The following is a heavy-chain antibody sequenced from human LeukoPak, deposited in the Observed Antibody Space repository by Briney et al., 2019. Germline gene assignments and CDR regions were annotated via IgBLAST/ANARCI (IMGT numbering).Heavy chain of an antibody. J-gene: IGHJ4*02. V-gene: IGHV3-48*01. Sequence: GGSLRLSCAASGFTFSSYSMNWVRQAPGRGLEWVSYISSSSSTIYYADSVKGRFTISGDNAKNSLYLQMNSLRAEDTAVYYCARSGGDRRYCSGGSCYSVPIYYFDYWGQGTLVTVSS. CDR3: ARSGGDRRYCSGGSCYSVPIYYFDY. CDR2: ISSSSSTI. D-gene: IGHD2-15*01. CDR1: GFTFSSYS.